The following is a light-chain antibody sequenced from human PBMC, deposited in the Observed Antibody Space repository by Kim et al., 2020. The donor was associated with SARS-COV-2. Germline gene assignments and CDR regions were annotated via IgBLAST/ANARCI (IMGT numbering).Light chain of an antibody. J-gene: IGLJ2*01. CDR3: QAWDTSTVV. V-gene: IGLV3-1*01. Sequence: SSELTQPPSVSVSPGQTASITCSGNKLGDKYACWYQQKPGQSPVLVMYQDAKRPSGIPERFSGSNSGNTATLTISGTQAMDEADYYCQAWDTSTVVFGGG. CDR2: QDA. CDR1: KLGDKY.